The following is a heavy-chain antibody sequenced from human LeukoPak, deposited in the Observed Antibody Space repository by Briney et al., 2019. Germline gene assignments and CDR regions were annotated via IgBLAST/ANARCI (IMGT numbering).Heavy chain of an antibody. J-gene: IGHJ4*02. CDR3: ARANRYSSSWYPFDY. D-gene: IGHD6-13*01. CDR1: GYSFTSYW. V-gene: IGHV5-51*01. Sequence: GESLKISCKGSGYSFTSYWIGWVRQMPGKGLEWMGIIYPGDSDTRYSPSFQGQVTISADKSISTAYLQWSSLEASDTAMYYCARANRYSSSWYPFDYWGQGTLVTVSS. CDR2: IYPGDSDT.